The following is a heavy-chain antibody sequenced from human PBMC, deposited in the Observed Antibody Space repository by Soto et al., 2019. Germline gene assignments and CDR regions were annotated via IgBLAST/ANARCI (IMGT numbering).Heavy chain of an antibody. J-gene: IGHJ5*02. CDR1: GYTFTSYD. CDR2: MNPNSGNT. CDR3: ARGRTYCSGGSCYLGWFDP. V-gene: IGHV1-8*01. D-gene: IGHD2-15*01. Sequence: GASVKVSCKASGYTFTSYDINWVRQATGQGLEWMGWMNPNSGNTGYAQKFQGRVTMTRNTSISTAYMELSSLRSEDTAVYYCARGRTYCSGGSCYLGWFDPWGQGTLVTVSS.